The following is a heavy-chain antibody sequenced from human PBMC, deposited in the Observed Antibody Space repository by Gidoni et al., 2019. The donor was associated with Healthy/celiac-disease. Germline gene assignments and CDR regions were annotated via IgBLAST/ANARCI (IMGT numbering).Heavy chain of an antibody. V-gene: IGHV5-51*01. Sequence: EVQLVQSGAEVDKPGESLNIYCNGSGYSFTSYWIGWVRQMPGKGLGWLRIIYPGDSDTRYSPSFQGQVTISADKSISTAYLQWSSLKASDTAMYYCATGRATAIDYWGQGTLVTVSS. CDR3: ATGRATAIDY. CDR1: GYSFTSYW. D-gene: IGHD5-12*01. J-gene: IGHJ4*02. CDR2: IYPGDSDT.